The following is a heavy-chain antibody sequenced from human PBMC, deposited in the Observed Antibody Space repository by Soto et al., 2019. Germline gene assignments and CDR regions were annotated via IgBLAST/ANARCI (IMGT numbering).Heavy chain of an antibody. J-gene: IGHJ2*01. Sequence: GGSLRLSCAASGFTFSSYSMNWVRQAPGKGLEWVSSISSSSSYIYYADSVKGRFTISRDNAKNSLYLQMNSLRAEDTAVYYCARERGPARGFGMRYFDLWGRGTLVTVSS. CDR1: GFTFSSYS. D-gene: IGHD3-16*01. CDR3: ARERGPARGFGMRYFDL. CDR2: ISSSSSYI. V-gene: IGHV3-21*01.